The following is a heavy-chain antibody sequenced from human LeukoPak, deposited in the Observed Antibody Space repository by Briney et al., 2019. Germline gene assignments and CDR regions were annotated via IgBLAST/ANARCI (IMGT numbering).Heavy chain of an antibody. D-gene: IGHD3-22*01. Sequence: SETLSLTCAVYGGSFSGYYWSWIRQPPGKGLEWIGEINHSGSTNYNPSLKSRVIISVDTSKNQFSLKLSSVTAADTAVYYCARVVPLGSGYFIYFDYWGQGTLVTVSS. J-gene: IGHJ4*02. CDR2: INHSGST. CDR1: GGSFSGYY. V-gene: IGHV4-34*01. CDR3: ARVVPLGSGYFIYFDY.